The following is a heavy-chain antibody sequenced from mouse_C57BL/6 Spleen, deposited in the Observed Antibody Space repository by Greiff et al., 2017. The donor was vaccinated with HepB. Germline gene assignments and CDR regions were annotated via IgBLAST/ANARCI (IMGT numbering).Heavy chain of an antibody. V-gene: IGHV1-81*01. Sequence: VQLQQSGAELARPGASVKLSCKASGYTFTSYGISWVKQRTGQGLEWIGEIYPRSGNTYYNEKFKGKATLTADKSSSTAYMELRSLTSEDSAVYFCARVEGDGYYVFAYRGQGTLVTVSA. CDR3: ARVEGDGYYVFAY. J-gene: IGHJ3*01. CDR1: GYTFTSYG. D-gene: IGHD2-3*01. CDR2: IYPRSGNT.